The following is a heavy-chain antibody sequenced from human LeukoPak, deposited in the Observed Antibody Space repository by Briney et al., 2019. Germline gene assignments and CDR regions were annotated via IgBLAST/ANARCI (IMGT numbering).Heavy chain of an antibody. V-gene: IGHV3-23*01. CDR1: GFTFRSYV. CDR3: AKETSSGNFVTIDC. D-gene: IGHD1-26*01. Sequence: PGGSLRLSCAAPGFTFRSYVMSWVRQTPEKGLEWVSAITGDGGGTNHADSVKGRFTIFRDNSKNTLYLQMNSLRAEDTAVYYCAKETSSGNFVTIDCWGQGALVTVSS. CDR2: ITGDGGGT. J-gene: IGHJ4*02.